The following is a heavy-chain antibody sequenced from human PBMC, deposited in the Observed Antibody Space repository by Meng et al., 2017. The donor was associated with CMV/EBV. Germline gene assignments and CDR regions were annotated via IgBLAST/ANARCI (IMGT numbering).Heavy chain of an antibody. J-gene: IGHJ5*02. D-gene: IGHD4-17*01. CDR1: EDSVNDYN. V-gene: IGHV1-2*02. CDR3: TRDAHLTTVSPNWFDP. Sequence: VQLVQSGAEGRKVEASVKFSWKASEDSVNDYNRQWMRQAPGEGLEGMGCMNPNSGDTSNAQKFQGRVTMTRNTSISTAYMELSRLRSEDTAVYYCTRDAHLTTVSPNWFDPWGQGTLVTVSS. CDR2: MNPNSGDT.